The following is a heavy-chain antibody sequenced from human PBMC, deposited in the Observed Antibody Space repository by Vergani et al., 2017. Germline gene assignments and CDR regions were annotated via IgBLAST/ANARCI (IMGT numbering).Heavy chain of an antibody. CDR1: GFPFRSYS. V-gene: IGHV3-48*01. D-gene: IGHD3-22*01. CDR2: ISSSSTI. J-gene: IGHJ4*02. Sequence: VQLVESGGGVVQPGGSLRLSCAASGFPFRSYSMNWVRQAPGKGLEWVSYISSSSTIYYADSVKGRFTISRDNAKNSLYLHMNSLRAEDTAVYYCARDLFYYDSSGYYSGFFDYWGQGTLVTVSS. CDR3: ARDLFYYDSSGYYSGFFDY.